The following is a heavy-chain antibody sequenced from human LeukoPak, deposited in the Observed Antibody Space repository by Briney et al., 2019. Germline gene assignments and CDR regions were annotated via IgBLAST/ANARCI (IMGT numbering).Heavy chain of an antibody. J-gene: IGHJ6*03. Sequence: PSETLSLTCSVSGDSINSFYWNWIRQPVGKGLEWIGRIYISGTTNYNPSLKSRVTISVDTSKNQFSLKLSSVIAADTAVYYCARTTEGYCSSASCFGFSYSYYMDVWGKGTTVTISS. D-gene: IGHD2-2*01. CDR1: GDSINSFY. CDR2: IYISGTT. CDR3: ARTTEGYCSSASCFGFSYSYYMDV. V-gene: IGHV4-4*07.